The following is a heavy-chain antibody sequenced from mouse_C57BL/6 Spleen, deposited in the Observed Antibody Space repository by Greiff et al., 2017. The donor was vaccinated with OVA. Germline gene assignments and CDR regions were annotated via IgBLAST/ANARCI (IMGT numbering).Heavy chain of an antibody. D-gene: IGHD4-1*01. V-gene: IGHV3-6*01. CDR3: ARVWDDWYFDV. J-gene: IGHJ1*03. CDR2: ISYDGSN. CDR1: GYSITSGYY. Sequence: ESGPGLVKPSQSLSLTCSVTGYSITSGYYWNWIRQFPGNKLEWMGYISYDGSNNYNPSLKNRISITRDTSKNQFFLKLNSVTTEDTATYYCARVWDDWYFDVWGTGTTVTVSS.